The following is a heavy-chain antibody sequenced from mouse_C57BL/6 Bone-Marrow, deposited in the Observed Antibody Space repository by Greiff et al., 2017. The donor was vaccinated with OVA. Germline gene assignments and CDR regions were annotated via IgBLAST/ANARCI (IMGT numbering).Heavy chain of an antibody. V-gene: IGHV5-9*01. Sequence: EVHLVESGGGLVKPGGSLKLSCAASGFTFSSYTMSWVRQTPEKRLEWVATISGGGGNTYYPDSVKGRFTISRDNAKNTLYLQMSSLRSEDTALYYCAREGLPLDYWGQGTTLTVSS. CDR2: ISGGGGNT. D-gene: IGHD2-4*01. J-gene: IGHJ2*01. CDR1: GFTFSSYT. CDR3: AREGLPLDY.